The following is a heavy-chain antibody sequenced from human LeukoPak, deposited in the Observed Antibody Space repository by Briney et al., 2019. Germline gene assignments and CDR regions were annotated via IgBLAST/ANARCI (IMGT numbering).Heavy chain of an antibody. V-gene: IGHV4-59*01. CDR3: ARDRYYYDSSGTRWFDP. Sequence: SETLSLTCSVSSGSITSYYWSWLRQPPGKGLEWIGYIYYSGTTHYNPSLKSRVTISVDTSKNQFSLKLSSVTAADTAVYYCARDRYYYDSSGTRWFDPWGQGTLVTVSS. CDR1: SGSITSYY. CDR2: IYYSGTT. J-gene: IGHJ5*02. D-gene: IGHD3-22*01.